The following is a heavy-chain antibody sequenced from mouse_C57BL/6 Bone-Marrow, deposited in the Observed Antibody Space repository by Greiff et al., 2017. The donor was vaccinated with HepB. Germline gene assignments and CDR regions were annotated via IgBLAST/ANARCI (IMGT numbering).Heavy chain of an antibody. V-gene: IGHV3-6*01. D-gene: IGHD1-1*01. J-gene: IGHJ4*01. Sequence: ESGPGLVKPSQSLSLTCSVTGYSITSGYYWNWIRQFLGNKLEWMGYISYDGSNNYNPSLKNRISITRDTSKNQFFLKLNSVTTEDTATYDCARAATVVGMDYWGQGTSVTVSS. CDR2: ISYDGSN. CDR1: GYSITSGYY. CDR3: ARAATVVGMDY.